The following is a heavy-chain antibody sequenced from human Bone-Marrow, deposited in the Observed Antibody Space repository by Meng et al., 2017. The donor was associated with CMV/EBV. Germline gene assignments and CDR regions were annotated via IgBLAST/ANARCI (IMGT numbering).Heavy chain of an antibody. V-gene: IGHV3-9*03. J-gene: IGHJ6*02. CDR1: GFTFDDYA. CDR2: ISWNSGSI. CDR3: AKDHTRGTTGGMDF. D-gene: IGHD1-14*01. Sequence: SLKISCAASGFTFDDYAMHWVRQAPGKGLEWVLGISWNSGSIGYADSVKGRFTISRDNAKNSLYLQMNSLRAEDMALYYCAKDHTRGTTGGMDFWGQGTTVTVSS.